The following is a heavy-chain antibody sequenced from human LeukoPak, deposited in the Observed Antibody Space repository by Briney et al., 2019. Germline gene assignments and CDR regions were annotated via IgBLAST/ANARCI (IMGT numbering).Heavy chain of an antibody. CDR2: LSGSGTT. CDR1: GDSISTYS. J-gene: IGHJ3*02. V-gene: IGHV4-4*07. D-gene: IGHD3-22*01. CDR3: ACLTTADAFDI. Sequence: SETLSLTCTVSGDSISTYSWSWIRQPAGKGLEWIGRLSGSGTTNYNPSLKSRVTISVDTSKNQFSLKLSSVTAADTAVYYCACLTTADAFDIWGQGTMVTVSS.